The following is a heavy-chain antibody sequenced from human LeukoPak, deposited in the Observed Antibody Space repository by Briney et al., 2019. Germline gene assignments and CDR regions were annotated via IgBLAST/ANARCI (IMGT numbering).Heavy chain of an antibody. D-gene: IGHD5-12*01. V-gene: IGHV1-69*05. J-gene: IGHJ6*03. CDR2: IIPIFGTA. CDR1: GFTFSDHY. Sequence: SVKVSCKASGFTFSDHYMHWLRQAPGQGLEWMGGIIPIFGTANYAQKFQGRVTITTDESTSTAYMELSSLRSEDTAVYYCARDISGYDFYYMDVWGKGTTVTVSS. CDR3: ARDISGYDFYYMDV.